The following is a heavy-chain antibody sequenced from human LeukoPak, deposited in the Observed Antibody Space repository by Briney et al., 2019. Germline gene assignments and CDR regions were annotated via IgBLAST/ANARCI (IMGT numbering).Heavy chain of an antibody. V-gene: IGHV3-74*01. CDR1: GFTFSNYW. D-gene: IGHD1-1*01. CDR2: IYGDGTRI. J-gene: IGHJ4*02. CDR3: ARNNCDY. Sequence: GGSLRLSCAASGFTFSNYWMHWVRQAPGKGLVWVSRIYGDGTRIAYADSVKGRFTISRDNAKSTLYLQMNSLRVEDTAVYYCARNNCDYWGQGTLVTVSS.